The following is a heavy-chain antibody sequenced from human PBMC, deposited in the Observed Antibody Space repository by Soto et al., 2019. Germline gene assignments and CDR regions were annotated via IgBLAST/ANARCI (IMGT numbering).Heavy chain of an antibody. CDR2: IYYSGST. CDR1: GVSISSGDYY. J-gene: IGHJ4*02. Sequence: PSETLSLTCTVSGVSISSGDYYWSWIRQPPGKGLEWIGYIYYSGSTYYNPSLKSRVTISVDTSKNQFSLKLSSVTAADAAVYFCARQHYYASGTYSTHYFDYWGQGTLVTVSS. CDR3: ARQHYYASGTYSTHYFDY. V-gene: IGHV4-30-4*01. D-gene: IGHD3-10*01.